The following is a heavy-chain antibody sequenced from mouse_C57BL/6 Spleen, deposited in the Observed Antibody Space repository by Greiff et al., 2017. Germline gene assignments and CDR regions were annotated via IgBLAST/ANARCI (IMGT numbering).Heavy chain of an antibody. Sequence: QVQLQQSGAELVKPGASVKLSCKASGYTFTEYTIHWVKQRSGQGLEWIGWFYPGSGSIKYNEKFKGKATLTVDKSSSTAYMELRSLTSEDTAVYYCARYPLYYGSSYWYFDVWGTGTTVTVSS. CDR2: FYPGSGSI. D-gene: IGHD1-1*01. V-gene: IGHV1-62-2*01. CDR3: ARYPLYYGSSYWYFDV. J-gene: IGHJ1*03. CDR1: GYTFTEYT.